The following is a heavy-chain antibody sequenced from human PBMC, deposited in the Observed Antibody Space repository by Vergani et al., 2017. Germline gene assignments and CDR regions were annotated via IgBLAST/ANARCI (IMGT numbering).Heavy chain of an antibody. CDR2: IYPADPDT. J-gene: IGHJ4*02. Sequence: EVELVQSGPEMRKPGGSRMISGKGLEYSFGNNWIGGVRQMPGKGLEWMGIIYPADPDTRYSPSFQGQVTISADKSISTAFLKWDSLKASDTALYYCARHTTYTDSWGQGTLVTVSS. V-gene: IGHV5-51*01. D-gene: IGHD1-1*01. CDR3: ARHTTYTDS. CDR1: EYSFGNNW.